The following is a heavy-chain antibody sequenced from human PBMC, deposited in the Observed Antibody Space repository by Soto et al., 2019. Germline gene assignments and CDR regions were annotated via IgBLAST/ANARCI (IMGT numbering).Heavy chain of an antibody. Sequence: SETLSLTCTVSGGSISSGGYYWSWIRQHPGKSLEWIGYIYYSGSTYYNPSLKSRVTISVDTSKNQFSLKLSSVTAADTAVYYCARKAHYYYYYMDVWGKGTTVTVSS. CDR3: ARKAHYYYYYMDV. J-gene: IGHJ6*03. CDR1: GGSISSGGYY. V-gene: IGHV4-31*03. CDR2: IYYSGST.